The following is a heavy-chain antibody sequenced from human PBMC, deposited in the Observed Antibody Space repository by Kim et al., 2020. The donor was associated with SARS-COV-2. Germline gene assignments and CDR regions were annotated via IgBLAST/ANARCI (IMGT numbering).Heavy chain of an antibody. Sequence: LSLTCAASGITFNTYRMNWVRQAPGKGLEWVASISSSSTTEYYADSVRGRFTISRDNGKNSLYLHMNSLRDEDTAVYYCARSYFESSGYLAYWGQGTLVTVSS. V-gene: IGHV3-48*02. CDR2: ISSSSTTE. J-gene: IGHJ4*02. D-gene: IGHD3-22*01. CDR3: ARSYFESSGYLAY. CDR1: GITFNTYR.